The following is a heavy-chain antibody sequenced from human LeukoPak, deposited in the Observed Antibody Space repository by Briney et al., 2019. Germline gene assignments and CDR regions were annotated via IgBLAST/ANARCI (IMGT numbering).Heavy chain of an antibody. CDR3: ARDVYTGVKAFDI. Sequence: PGGSLRLSCAASGFTSSDYYMSWIRQAPGKGLEWVSYISSSGSTIYYADSVKGRFTISRDNAKNSLYLQMNSLRAEDTAVYYCARDVYTGVKAFDIWGQGTMVTVSS. J-gene: IGHJ3*02. V-gene: IGHV3-11*04. CDR2: ISSSGSTI. CDR1: GFTSSDYY. D-gene: IGHD7-27*01.